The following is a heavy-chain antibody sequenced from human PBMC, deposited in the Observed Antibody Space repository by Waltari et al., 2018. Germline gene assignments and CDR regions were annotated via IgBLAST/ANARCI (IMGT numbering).Heavy chain of an antibody. CDR1: GDFPSDDH. D-gene: IGHD3-22*01. Sequence: HVQLQESGPGLVKPSETLSLTCTVSGDFPSDDHLTWHRQAPGKGLEWIAYLRNTGSTKRNPSLESRVTISADTSKKQFTLRLTSVTAADSAVYYCARLPTKYYDSLGWGFFDQWGQGILVTVSS. V-gene: IGHV4-59*08. CDR3: ARLPTKYYDSLGWGFFDQ. J-gene: IGHJ4*02. CDR2: LRNTGST.